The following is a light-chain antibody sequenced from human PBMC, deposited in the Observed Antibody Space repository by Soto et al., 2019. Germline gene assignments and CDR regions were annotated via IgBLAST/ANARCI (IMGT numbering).Light chain of an antibody. CDR2: GNN. V-gene: IGLV1-40*01. CDR1: SSNIGSGYD. J-gene: IGLJ2*01. CDR3: QSYDSTLSGSEVV. Sequence: QSVLTQPPSASGTPGQRVTISCTGSSSNIGSGYDVHWYQQLPGTAPKLLIYGNNNRPSGVPDRFSGSKSGTSASLAITGLQGEDEAEYYCQSYDSTLSGSEVVFGGGTKLTVL.